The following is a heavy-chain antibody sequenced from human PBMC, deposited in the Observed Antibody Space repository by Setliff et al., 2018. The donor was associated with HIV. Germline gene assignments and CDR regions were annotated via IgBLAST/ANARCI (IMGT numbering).Heavy chain of an antibody. CDR2: VSHTGST. J-gene: IGHJ3*02. D-gene: IGHD1-26*01. CDR1: GASISSYY. V-gene: IGHV4-59*12. Sequence: PSETLSLTCTVSGASISSYYWSWIRQPPGKGLEWIGDVSHTGSTNYNPSLKSRITISADTPKNQFSLKLSSVTAADTAVYYCAREGTYSGTYWVRRVASFDIWGQGTMVTVS. CDR3: AREGTYSGTYWVRRVASFDI.